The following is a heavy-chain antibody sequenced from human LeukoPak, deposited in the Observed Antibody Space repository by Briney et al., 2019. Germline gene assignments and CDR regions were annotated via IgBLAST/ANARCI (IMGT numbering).Heavy chain of an antibody. D-gene: IGHD6-19*01. Sequence: PGGSLRLSCTASGFTFSSYWMSWVRQAPGKGLEWVSAISGSGGSTYYADSVKGRFTISRDNSKNTLYLQMNSLRAEDTAVYYCAKELAVAGYFDYWGQGTLVTVSS. J-gene: IGHJ4*02. CDR1: GFTFSSYW. CDR2: ISGSGGST. CDR3: AKELAVAGYFDY. V-gene: IGHV3-23*01.